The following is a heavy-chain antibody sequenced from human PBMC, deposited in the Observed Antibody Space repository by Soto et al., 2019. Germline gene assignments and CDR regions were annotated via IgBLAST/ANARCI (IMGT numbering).Heavy chain of an antibody. CDR3: ARFNWYFDL. CDR1: GGSISSYY. J-gene: IGHJ2*01. Sequence: PSETLSLTCTVSGGSISSYYWSWIRQSPGKGLEWIGYIYYSGSTNYNPSLKSRVTISVDTSKNQFSLKLSSVTAADTAVYYCARFNWYFDLWGRGTLVTVSS. V-gene: IGHV4-59*08. CDR2: IYYSGST.